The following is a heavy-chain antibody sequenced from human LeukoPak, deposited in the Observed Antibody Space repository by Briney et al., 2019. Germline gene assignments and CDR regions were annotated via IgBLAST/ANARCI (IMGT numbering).Heavy chain of an antibody. CDR1: GFTFNNYV. CDR3: TRDPIMGVPDYFDY. CDR2: MSIDGNLK. V-gene: IGHV3-30*04. Sequence: GGSLRLSCAASGFTFNNYVMHWVRQAPGKGLEWVAVMSIDGNLKFYADSVRGRFTISRDNSRNTLYLELNSLRVEDTAVYYCTRDPIMGVPDYFDYWGQGTLVAVSS. D-gene: IGHD1-26*01. J-gene: IGHJ4*02.